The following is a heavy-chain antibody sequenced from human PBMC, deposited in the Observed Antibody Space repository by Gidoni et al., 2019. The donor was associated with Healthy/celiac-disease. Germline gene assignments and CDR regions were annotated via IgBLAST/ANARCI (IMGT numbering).Heavy chain of an antibody. CDR1: GFTFDDYA. J-gene: IGHJ6*02. CDR3: AKDMIAGSAMGNYYYGMDV. D-gene: IGHD2-2*01. CDR2: ISWNSGSI. Sequence: EVQLVESGGGLVQPGRSLRLSCAASGFTFDDYAMHWVRQAPGKGLEWVSGISWNSGSIGYADSVKGRFTISRDNAKNSLYLQMNSLRAEDTALYYCAKDMIAGSAMGNYYYGMDVWGQGTTVTVSS. V-gene: IGHV3-9*01.